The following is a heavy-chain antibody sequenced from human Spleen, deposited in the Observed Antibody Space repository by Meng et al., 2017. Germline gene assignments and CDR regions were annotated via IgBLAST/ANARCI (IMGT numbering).Heavy chain of an antibody. J-gene: IGHJ6*02. CDR2: ISWDGGNT. CDR3: AKDRATAGIISPYNGMDV. V-gene: IGHV3-43D*03. CDR1: GFAFDDYA. Sequence: GGSLRLSCAASGFAFDDYAMHWVRQAPGKGLEWVSLISWDGGNTYYADSVKGRFTISRDNSKNSLYLQMNSLRPEDTALYYCAKDRATAGIISPYNGMDVWGQGTMVTVSS. D-gene: IGHD6-13*01.